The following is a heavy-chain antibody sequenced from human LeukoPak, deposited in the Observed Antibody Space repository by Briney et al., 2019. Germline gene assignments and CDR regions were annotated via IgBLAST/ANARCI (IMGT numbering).Heavy chain of an antibody. CDR1: GFTFSSYA. J-gene: IGHJ4*01. Sequence: GGSLRLSCAASGFTFSSYAMSWVRQAPGKGLEWVANIKQDGSEKYYVNSVKGRFTISRDNAKNSLYLQMNSLRAEDTAVYYCARDWRGWFGELLSPFDYWGQGTLVTVSS. CDR3: ARDWRGWFGELLSPFDY. CDR2: IKQDGSEK. V-gene: IGHV3-7*01. D-gene: IGHD3-10*01.